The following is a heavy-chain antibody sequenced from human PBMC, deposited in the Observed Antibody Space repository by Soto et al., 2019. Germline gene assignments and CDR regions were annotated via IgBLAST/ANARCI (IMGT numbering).Heavy chain of an antibody. D-gene: IGHD6-19*01. CDR2: ISYDGSDI. Sequence: GGSLRLSCAASGFMFSTYAMHWVRQAPGKGLEWVAVISYDGSDIYYGDSGKGRFTISRDNSRNALYLEMNSLQTEDTAVFYCARDQGRTVTRGDWFDPWGQGTLVTVSS. J-gene: IGHJ5*02. CDR3: ARDQGRTVTRGDWFDP. CDR1: GFMFSTYA. V-gene: IGHV3-30-3*01.